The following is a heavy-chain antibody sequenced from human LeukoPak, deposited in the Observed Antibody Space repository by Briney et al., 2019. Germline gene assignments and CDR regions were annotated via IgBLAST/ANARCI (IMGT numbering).Heavy chain of an antibody. D-gene: IGHD3-3*01. CDR1: GGTFSSYT. CDR3: ARDMYYDFWSGYYTSLFF. V-gene: IGHV1-69*04. CDR2: IIPILGIA. J-gene: IGHJ4*02. Sequence: ASVKVSCKASGGTFSSYTISWVRQAPGQGLEWMGRIIPILGIANYAQKFQGRVTITADKSTSTAYMELSSLRSEDTAVYYCARDMYYDFWSGYYTSLFFWGQGTLVTVS.